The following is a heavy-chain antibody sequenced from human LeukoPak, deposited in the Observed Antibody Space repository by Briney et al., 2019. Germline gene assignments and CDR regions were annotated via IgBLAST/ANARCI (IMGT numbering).Heavy chain of an antibody. D-gene: IGHD5-18*01. CDR2: INPNSGGT. CDR3: ARALYSYGTFDY. J-gene: IGHJ4*02. Sequence: ASVKVSCKASGYTFTNYYIHWVRQAPGQGLEWMGWINPNSGGTNYAQKFQGRVTMTRDTSISTGYMELSRLRSDDTAVYYCARALYSYGTFDYWGQGTLVTVSS. V-gene: IGHV1-2*02. CDR1: GYTFTNYY.